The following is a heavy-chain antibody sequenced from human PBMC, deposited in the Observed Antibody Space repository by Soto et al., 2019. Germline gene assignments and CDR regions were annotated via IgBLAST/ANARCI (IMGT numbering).Heavy chain of an antibody. D-gene: IGHD7-27*01. CDR1: GYSISSGYY. Sequence: XETLCLNCAVSGYSISSGYYWGWIRQPPGKGLEWIGSIYHSGSTYYNPSLKSRVTISLDTSKNQFSLKLSSVTAADTAVYYCARAPGDLLNYFDSWGPGLLVTVSS. CDR2: IYHSGST. V-gene: IGHV4-38-2*01. CDR3: ARAPGDLLNYFDS. J-gene: IGHJ4*02.